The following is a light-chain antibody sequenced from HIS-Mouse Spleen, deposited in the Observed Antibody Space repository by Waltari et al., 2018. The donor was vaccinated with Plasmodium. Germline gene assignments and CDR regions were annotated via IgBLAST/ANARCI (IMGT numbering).Light chain of an antibody. CDR1: ALPTKY. CDR3: YSTDSSGNHRV. Sequence: SYELTQPPSVSVSPGQTARITCPGDALPTKYAYLYQQKSGQAPVLVIDEDSKRPSGIPERFSGSSSGTMATLTISGAQVEDEADYYCYSTDSSGNHRVFGGGTKLTVL. CDR2: EDS. V-gene: IGLV3-10*01. J-gene: IGLJ3*02.